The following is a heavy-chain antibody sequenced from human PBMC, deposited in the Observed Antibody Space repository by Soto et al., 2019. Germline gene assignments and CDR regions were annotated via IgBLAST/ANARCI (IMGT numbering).Heavy chain of an antibody. CDR1: GGSISSGGYY. D-gene: IGHD3-3*01. V-gene: IGHV4-31*03. Sequence: QVQLQESGPGLVKPSQTLSLTCTVSGGSISSGGYYWSWIRQHPGKGLEWIGYIYYSGSTYYNPSLKSRFTLSVDTSKTQFPLKLSSVTAADTAVYYCARDAPLGRGVFYDYWGQGPLVTVSS. CDR3: ARDAPLGRGVFYDY. J-gene: IGHJ4*02. CDR2: IYYSGST.